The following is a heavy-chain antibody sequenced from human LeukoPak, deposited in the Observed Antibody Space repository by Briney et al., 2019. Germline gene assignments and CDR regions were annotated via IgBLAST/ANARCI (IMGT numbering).Heavy chain of an antibody. V-gene: IGHV3-23*01. Sequence: PGGSLRLSCAASGFTFSSYAMTWVRQAPGKGLEWVSSIFGSGESTYYTDSVKGRFTISRDNSKNTVYLQMNSPRVEDTATYYCAKYRDIFPTPPDCWGQGALVTVSS. D-gene: IGHD3-3*02. CDR3: AKYRDIFPTPPDC. CDR2: IFGSGEST. CDR1: GFTFSSYA. J-gene: IGHJ4*02.